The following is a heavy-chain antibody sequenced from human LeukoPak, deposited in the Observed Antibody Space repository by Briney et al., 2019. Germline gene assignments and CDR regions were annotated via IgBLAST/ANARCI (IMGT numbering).Heavy chain of an antibody. V-gene: IGHV3-20*04. CDR2: INWNGGST. J-gene: IGHJ4*02. Sequence: GGSLRLSCAASGFTFSSYSMNWVRQAPGKGLEWVSGINWNGGSTGYADSVKGRFTISRDNAKNSLYLQMNSLRAEDTAVYYCARGSRPFDYWGQGTLVTVSS. CDR3: ARGSRPFDY. CDR1: GFTFSSYS.